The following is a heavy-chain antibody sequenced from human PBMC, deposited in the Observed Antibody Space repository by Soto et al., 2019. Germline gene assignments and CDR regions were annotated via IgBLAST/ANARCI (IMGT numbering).Heavy chain of an antibody. Sequence: PWETLSLTCTVSGGSISSGGYYWSWIRQHPGKGLEWIGYIYYSGSTYYNPSLKSRVTISVDTSKNQFSLKLSSVTAADTAVYYCARGYYDFWSGYFTWFDPWGQGTLVTVS. CDR3: ARGYYDFWSGYFTWFDP. J-gene: IGHJ5*02. CDR1: GGSISSGGYY. D-gene: IGHD3-3*01. V-gene: IGHV4-31*03. CDR2: IYYSGST.